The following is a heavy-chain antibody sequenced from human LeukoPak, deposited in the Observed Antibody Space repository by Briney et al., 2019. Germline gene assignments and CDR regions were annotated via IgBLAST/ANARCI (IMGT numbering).Heavy chain of an antibody. CDR1: GGSISSYY. Sequence: SETLSLTCTVSGGSISSYYWSWIRQPAGKGLEWIGRIYTSGSTNYNPSLKSRVTMSVDTSKNQFSLKLSSVTAADTAVYYCARHPSYSSSSHFDYWGQGTLVTVSS. D-gene: IGHD6-6*01. CDR3: ARHPSYSSSSHFDY. CDR2: IYTSGST. V-gene: IGHV4-4*07. J-gene: IGHJ4*02.